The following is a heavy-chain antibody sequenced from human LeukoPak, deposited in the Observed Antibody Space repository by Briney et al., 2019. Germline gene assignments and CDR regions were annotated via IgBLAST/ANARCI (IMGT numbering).Heavy chain of an antibody. D-gene: IGHD6-6*01. CDR2: INPNSART. J-gene: IGHJ4*02. CDR1: GYSFTTYD. CDR3: ARAAKYSPYDFDY. Sequence: GASVKVSCKASGYSFTTYDFNWVRQATGQGLEWMGWINPNSARTGYAQKFQGRVTMTWDASINTAYLELNSLTSDDTAIYFCARAAKYSPYDFDYCGQGSLVTVSS. V-gene: IGHV1-8*01.